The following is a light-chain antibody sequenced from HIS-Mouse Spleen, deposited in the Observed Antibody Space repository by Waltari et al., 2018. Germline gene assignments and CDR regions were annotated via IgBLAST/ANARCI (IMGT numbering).Light chain of an antibody. CDR1: SSAVGGYHY. J-gene: IGLJ2*01. CDR3: SSYTSSSPYVV. CDR2: EVS. Sequence: QSALTQPASVSGSPGQSITISCTGTSSAVGGYHYVSWYQQHPGKAPKLMIYEVSNRPSGVSNRFSGSKSGNTASLTISGLQAEDEADYYCSSYTSSSPYVVFGGGTKLTVL. V-gene: IGLV2-14*01.